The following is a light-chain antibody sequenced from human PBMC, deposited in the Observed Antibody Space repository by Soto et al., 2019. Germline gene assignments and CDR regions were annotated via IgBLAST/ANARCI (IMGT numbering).Light chain of an antibody. V-gene: IGKV1-39*01. J-gene: IGKJ2*01. Sequence: DIQMIQSPSSLSASVGDRVSITCRASETISSNYLNWYQQKPGKAPKLLVYAASILHAGVPSRFTGSGFDTDFTLTISSLQPEDFAMYYCQQSFDTPYTFGQGTKVEI. CDR2: AAS. CDR1: ETISSNY. CDR3: QQSFDTPYT.